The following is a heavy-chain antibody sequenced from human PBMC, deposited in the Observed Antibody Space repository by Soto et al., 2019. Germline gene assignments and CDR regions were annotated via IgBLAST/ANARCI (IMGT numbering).Heavy chain of an antibody. CDR1: GFMFSCCA. V-gene: IGHV3-23*01. J-gene: IGHJ2*01. Sequence: EVQLLDSGGGLVQPGGSLRLSCAASGFMFSCCAMSWVPQAPGKGLEWVSTIHGDGDYSHYTDSVEGRFTISRDNSRNTLYLQMNNLRADDTAVYYCAKNRGAGDYTDWSFAVWGRGTLVTVSS. CDR3: AKNRGAGDYTDWSFAV. CDR2: IHGDGDYS. D-gene: IGHD2-2*02.